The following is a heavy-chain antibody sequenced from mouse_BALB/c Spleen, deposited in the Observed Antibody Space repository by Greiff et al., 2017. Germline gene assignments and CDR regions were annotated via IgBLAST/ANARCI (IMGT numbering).Heavy chain of an antibody. CDR3: ARSGSNYGDYAMDY. CDR1: GFTFSSFG. J-gene: IGHJ4*01. D-gene: IGHD2-5*01. Sequence: EVQLVESGGGLVQPGGSRKLSCAASGFTFSSFGMHWVRQAPEKGLEWVAYISSGSSTIYYADTVKGRFTISRDNPKNTLFLQMTSLRSEDTAMYYCARSGSNYGDYAMDYWGQGTSVTVSS. CDR2: ISSGSSTI. V-gene: IGHV5-17*02.